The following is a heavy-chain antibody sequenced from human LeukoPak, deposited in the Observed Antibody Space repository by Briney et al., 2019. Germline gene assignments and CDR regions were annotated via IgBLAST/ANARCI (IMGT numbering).Heavy chain of an antibody. V-gene: IGHV3-30-3*01. CDR3: ARGCHDRSASCAGFEA. Sequence: GRSLRLSCAASGFSFSDYAMHWVRQAPGKGLDWVTVISYDGSTTYYADSVKGRFTISRDNSKNTLYVQMNNLRAEDTAVYYCARGCHDRSASCAGFEAWGQGTMVTVSS. CDR2: ISYDGSTT. J-gene: IGHJ3*01. CDR1: GFSFSDYA. D-gene: IGHD3-22*01.